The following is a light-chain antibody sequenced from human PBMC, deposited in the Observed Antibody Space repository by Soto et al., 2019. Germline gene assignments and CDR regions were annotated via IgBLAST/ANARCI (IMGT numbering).Light chain of an antibody. V-gene: IGKV1-27*01. CDR3: QKYHSAPPGST. CDR2: TAS. Sequence: DIQMTQSPSSLSASVGDRITITCRASQDISNNLAWYQQKPGKVPKLLIYTASILQSGVPSRFSGSGSGTDFTLTISSLQPEDVATYYCQKYHSAPPGSTFGPGTKVDIK. CDR1: QDISNN. J-gene: IGKJ3*01.